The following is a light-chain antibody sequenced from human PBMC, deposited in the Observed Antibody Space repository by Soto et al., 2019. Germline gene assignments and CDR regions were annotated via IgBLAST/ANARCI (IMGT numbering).Light chain of an antibody. CDR1: QGISNY. CDR2: AAS. V-gene: IGKV1-27*01. J-gene: IGKJ4*01. Sequence: DLQMTQSPFCLSAYVGDRFTITCRASQGISNYLAWYQQKPGKVPKXXIYAASTLQSGVPSRFSGSGSGTDFTLTISSLQHEDVATYYCQKYNSATLTFGGGTKVDIK. CDR3: QKYNSATLT.